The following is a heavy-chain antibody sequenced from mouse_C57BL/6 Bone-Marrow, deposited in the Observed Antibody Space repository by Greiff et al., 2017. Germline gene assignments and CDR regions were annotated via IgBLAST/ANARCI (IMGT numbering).Heavy chain of an antibody. J-gene: IGHJ3*01. CDR2: INPKNGGT. Sequence: VQLQQSGPELVKPGASVKIPCKASGYTFTDYNMDWVKQSHGKSLEWIGDINPKNGGTIYNQKFKGKATLTVDKSSSTDYMELRSLTSEDTAVSDSARNYEYGNGWFAYWGKGTMVTVSA. D-gene: IGHD2-10*02. V-gene: IGHV1-18*01. CDR1: GYTFTDYN. CDR3: ARNYEYGNGWFAY.